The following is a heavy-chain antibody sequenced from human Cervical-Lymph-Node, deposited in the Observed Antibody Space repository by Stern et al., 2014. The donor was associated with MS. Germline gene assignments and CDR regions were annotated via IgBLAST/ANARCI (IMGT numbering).Heavy chain of an antibody. CDR3: ARGVSTFYGMDV. CDR1: GYMFTHFY. Sequence: QDQLVQSGAELKKPGASVKVSCRASGYMFTHFYIHWVRQAPGEGLEWMVITDPRTGITDYAQKFQGRVTMTRDTSTSTVFMELSSLRSEDTAVYYCARGVSTFYGMDVWGQGTTVTVSS. D-gene: IGHD6-6*01. J-gene: IGHJ6*02. V-gene: IGHV1-46*01. CDR2: TDPRTGIT.